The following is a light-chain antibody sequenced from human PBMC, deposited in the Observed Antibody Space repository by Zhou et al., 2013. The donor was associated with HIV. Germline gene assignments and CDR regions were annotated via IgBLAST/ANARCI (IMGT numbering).Light chain of an antibody. CDR2: KAS. J-gene: IGKJ1*01. CDR1: QTIITW. CDR3: QQSFNTPRT. V-gene: IGKV1-5*03. Sequence: DIQMTQSPSTLSASVGDRVTITCRATQTIITWLAWYQQKPGKAPKLLIYKASSLESGVPSRFSGSGSGTEFTLTISSLQPDDFATYYCQQSFNTPRTFGQGTRVEIK.